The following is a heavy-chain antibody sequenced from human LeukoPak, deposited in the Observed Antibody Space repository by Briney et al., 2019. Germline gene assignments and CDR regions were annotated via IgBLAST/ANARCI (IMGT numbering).Heavy chain of an antibody. CDR3: ANHFACGNTNCPPFDY. CDR2: IKQDGSEK. CDR1: GFTFSSYW. Sequence: PGGSLRLSCVASGFTFSSYWMSWVRQTPGKGLEWVANIKQDGSEKNYVDSVKGRFTISRDNAKNSLYLQMNSLRAEDTAVYYCANHFACGNTNCPPFDYWGQGTLVTVSS. D-gene: IGHD2-2*01. V-gene: IGHV3-7*01. J-gene: IGHJ4*02.